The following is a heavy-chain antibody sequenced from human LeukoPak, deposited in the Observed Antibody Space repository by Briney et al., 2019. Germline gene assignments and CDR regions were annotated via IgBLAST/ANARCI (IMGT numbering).Heavy chain of an antibody. Sequence: PGGSLRLSCADSGFTFSSFWMSWVRQAPGKGLEWVGRIKSKTDGGTTDYAAPVKGRFTISRDDSKNTLYLQMNSLKTEDTAVYYCTTDSISRWLGYYFDYWGQGTLVTVSS. J-gene: IGHJ4*02. CDR1: GFTFSSFW. V-gene: IGHV3-15*01. D-gene: IGHD3-22*01. CDR2: IKSKTDGGTT. CDR3: TTDSISRWLGYYFDY.